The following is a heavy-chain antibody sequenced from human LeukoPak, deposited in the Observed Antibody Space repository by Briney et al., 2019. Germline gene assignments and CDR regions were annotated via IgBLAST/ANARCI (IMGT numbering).Heavy chain of an antibody. CDR1: GFTFSSYG. CDR3: ARFVAAAGAPDYFDY. V-gene: IGHV3-33*01. J-gene: IGHJ4*02. D-gene: IGHD6-13*01. Sequence: PGGSLRLSCAASGFTFSSYGMHWVRQAPGKGLEWVAVIWYDGSNKYYADSVKGRFTISRDNSKNTLYLQMNSLRAEDTAVYYCARFVAAAGAPDYFDYWGQGTLVTVSS. CDR2: IWYDGSNK.